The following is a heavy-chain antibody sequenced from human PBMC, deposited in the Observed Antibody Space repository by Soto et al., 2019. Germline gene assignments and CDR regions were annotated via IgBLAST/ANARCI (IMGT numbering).Heavy chain of an antibody. CDR3: KASLVVVPAAIGWFDP. D-gene: IGHD2-2*01. CDR1: GFTFSSYA. CDR2: ISGSGGST. Sequence: SLRLSCAASGFTFSSYAMSWVRQAPGKGLEWVSAISGSGGSTYYADSVKGRFTISRDNSKNTLYLQMNSLRAEDTAVYYCKASLVVVPAAIGWFDPWGQGTLVTVSS. J-gene: IGHJ5*02. V-gene: IGHV3-23*01.